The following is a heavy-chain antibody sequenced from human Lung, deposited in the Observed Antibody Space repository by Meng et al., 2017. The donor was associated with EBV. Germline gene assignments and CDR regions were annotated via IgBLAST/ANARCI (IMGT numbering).Heavy chain of an antibody. Sequence: GPGQVKPSQPLSLPCTVSGGTSSSGGYCWSWNRQHPGKGLEWIGYIYYSGSTYYNPSLKSLVTISVDTSKNQFSLKLSSVTAADTAVYYCARVVAGRYNWFDPWGQGTLVTVSS. CDR2: IYYSGST. D-gene: IGHD6-6*01. CDR3: ARVVAGRYNWFDP. V-gene: IGHV4-31*01. CDR1: GGTSSSGGYC. J-gene: IGHJ5*02.